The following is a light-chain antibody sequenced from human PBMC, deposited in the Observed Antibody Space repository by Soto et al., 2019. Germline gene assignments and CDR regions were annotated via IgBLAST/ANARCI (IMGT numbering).Light chain of an antibody. CDR1: QSVGSY. V-gene: IGKV3-11*01. J-gene: IGKJ5*01. CDR2: DAS. Sequence: EVVLTQSPATLSLSPGERATLSCRASQSVGSYLAWFHQKPGQAPRLLIYDASNRAPGIPARFSGSGSGTDFTLTISSLDPEDFGVYYCQQRKNWPPITLGQGTRLEIK. CDR3: QQRKNWPPIT.